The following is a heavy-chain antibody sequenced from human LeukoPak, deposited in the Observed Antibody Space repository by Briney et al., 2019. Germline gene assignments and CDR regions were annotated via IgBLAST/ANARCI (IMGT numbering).Heavy chain of an antibody. D-gene: IGHD3-3*01. CDR2: IYYSGST. CDR3: ARRARGYDFWSGSDNWFDP. Sequence: PSETLSLTCTVSGGSISSYYWSWIRQPPGKGLEWIGYIYYSGSTNYKPSLKSRVTISVDTSKNQFSLKLSSVTAADTAVYYCARRARGYDFWSGSDNWFDPWGQGTLVTVSS. V-gene: IGHV4-59*01. CDR1: GGSISSYY. J-gene: IGHJ5*02.